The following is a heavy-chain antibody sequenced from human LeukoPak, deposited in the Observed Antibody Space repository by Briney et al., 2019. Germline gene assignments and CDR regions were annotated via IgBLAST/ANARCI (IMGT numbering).Heavy chain of an antibody. CDR3: AKALASNPYYGLDV. V-gene: IGHV3-23*01. CDR1: GFTFTTYA. CDR2: ISGGST. Sequence: GGSLRLSCAASGFTFTTYAMNWVRQAPGKGLEWVSSISGGSTYYADSVKGRFSISGDKSKNTVYLQINSLRAEDTALYYCAKALASNPYYGLDVWGQGTTVTVSS. D-gene: IGHD2-21*01. J-gene: IGHJ6*02.